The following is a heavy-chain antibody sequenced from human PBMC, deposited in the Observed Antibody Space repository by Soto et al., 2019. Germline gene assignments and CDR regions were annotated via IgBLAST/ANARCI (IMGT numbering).Heavy chain of an antibody. V-gene: IGHV4-59*08. CDR2: VYYSVST. CDR1: GGSISSYY. J-gene: IGHJ6*03. CDR3: ARGVPAAMRAYYYYYYMDV. D-gene: IGHD2-2*01. Sequence: SETLSLTCTVSGGSISSYYWSWIRQPPGKGLELIGYVYYSVSTNYNPSLKSRVTISVDTSKNQFSLKLSSVTAADTAVYYCARGVPAAMRAYYYYYYMDVWGKGTTVTVSS.